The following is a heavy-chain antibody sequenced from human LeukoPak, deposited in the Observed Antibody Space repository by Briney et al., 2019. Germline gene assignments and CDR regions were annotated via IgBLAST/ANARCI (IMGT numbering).Heavy chain of an antibody. CDR2: IKQEGRER. J-gene: IGHJ4*02. CDR3: ARVIYPRTTVVTPVGY. Sequence: GGSQTLSCAASGFAFSSYWMSWVRQAPGKGLEWVANIKQEGRERYYVDSVKGRFTLSRDNAKNSLYLQMNSVRAEDTAVYYCARVIYPRTTVVTPVGYWGQGALVTVYS. V-gene: IGHV3-7*01. CDR1: GFAFSSYW. D-gene: IGHD4-23*01.